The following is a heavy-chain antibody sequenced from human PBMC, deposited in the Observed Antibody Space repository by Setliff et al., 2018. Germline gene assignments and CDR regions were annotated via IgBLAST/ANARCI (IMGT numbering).Heavy chain of an antibody. V-gene: IGHV4-34*01. J-gene: IGHJ5*02. CDR1: GGSFSGYY. CDR2: INHSGST. D-gene: IGHD2-2*01. CDR3: ARGYCSSPSCFFAGWFDP. Sequence: PSETLSLTCAVYGGSFSGYYWSWIRQPPGKGLEWIGEINHSGSTNYNPSLKSRVTISVDTSKSQFSLRLSSLTAADTAVYYCARGYCSSPSCFFAGWFDPWGQGTLVTVSS.